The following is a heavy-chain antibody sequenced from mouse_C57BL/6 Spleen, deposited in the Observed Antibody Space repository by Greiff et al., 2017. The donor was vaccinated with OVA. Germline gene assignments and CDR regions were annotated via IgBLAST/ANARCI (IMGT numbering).Heavy chain of an antibody. Sequence: QFQLQQSGAELVRPGASVTLSCKASGYTFTDYEMHWVKQTPVHGLEWIGAIDPETGGTAYNQKFKGKAILTADKSSSTAYMELRSLTSEDSAVYYCTRSSYYSNLLFDYWGQGTTLTVSS. CDR3: TRSSYYSNLLFDY. D-gene: IGHD2-5*01. J-gene: IGHJ2*01. CDR1: GYTFTDYE. V-gene: IGHV1-15*01. CDR2: IDPETGGT.